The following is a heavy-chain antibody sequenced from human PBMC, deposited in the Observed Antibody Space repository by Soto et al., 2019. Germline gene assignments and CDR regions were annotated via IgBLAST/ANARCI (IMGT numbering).Heavy chain of an antibody. J-gene: IGHJ4*02. Sequence: QVQLLESGGGLVKPGGSLRLSCAASGFTFSDYYMSWIRQAPGKGLECVAYISVSSTYANYADSVEGRFTISRDNAENSLLLQMISRRADDTAVYYCARGVRYYSSEKPANFDYWGQGALVTVSS. CDR3: ARGVRYYSSEKPANFDY. D-gene: IGHD3-10*01. V-gene: IGHV3-11*05. CDR1: GFTFSDYY. CDR2: ISVSSTYA.